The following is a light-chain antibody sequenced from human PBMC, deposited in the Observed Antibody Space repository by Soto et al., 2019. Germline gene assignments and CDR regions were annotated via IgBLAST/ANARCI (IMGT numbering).Light chain of an antibody. J-gene: IGKJ1*01. CDR3: LQDYNYPWT. Sequence: AIQMTQSPSSLSASVGDRVTITCRASQGIRNDLGWYQQKPGKAPKLLIYAASSLQSGVPSRFSGSGSGADSTLTISSLQPEDFATYYCLQDYNYPWTFGQGTKVDIK. CDR1: QGIRND. CDR2: AAS. V-gene: IGKV1-6*01.